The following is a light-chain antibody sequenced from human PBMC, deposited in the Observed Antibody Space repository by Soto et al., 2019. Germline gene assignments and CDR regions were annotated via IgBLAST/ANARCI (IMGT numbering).Light chain of an antibody. Sequence: QSVLPQPPSVSGAPVQRVTISFIGATSDVHWYQHLPVTAPKLLIYGNNNLPAGVPDRFSGSKSGTSASLAITGLQAEDEADYYCQSFDSSLSALYVFGTGTKLTVL. CDR2: GNN. CDR1: GATSD. CDR3: QSFDSSLSALYV. V-gene: IGLV1-40*01. J-gene: IGLJ1*01.